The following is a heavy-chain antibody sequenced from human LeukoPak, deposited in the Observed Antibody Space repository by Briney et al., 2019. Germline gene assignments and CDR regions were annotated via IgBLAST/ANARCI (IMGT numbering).Heavy chain of an antibody. V-gene: IGHV3-74*01. J-gene: IGHJ5*02. CDR3: VRGRGSYGWFDP. D-gene: IGHD3-10*01. CDR2: ISGDGTAR. CDR1: GFTSSSYW. Sequence: PGGSLRLSCAASGFTSSSYWTHWVRQVPGKGLVWVSRISGDGTARNYADSVKGRFTISRDDAKNTVDLQMNSLRGEDTAVYYCVRGRGSYGWFDPWGQGTLVTVSS.